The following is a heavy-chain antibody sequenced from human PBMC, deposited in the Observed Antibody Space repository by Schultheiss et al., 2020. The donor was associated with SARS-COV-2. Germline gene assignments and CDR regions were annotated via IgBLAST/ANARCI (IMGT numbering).Heavy chain of an antibody. Sequence: SETLSLTCTVSGDSINSGAYYYYWVRQPPGKGLEWIGYVYYSGSTAYNPSLKSRVTISADTSKNQFSLKLNSVTAADTAVYYCARGAMIGGFDIWGQGTMVTVSS. J-gene: IGHJ3*02. V-gene: IGHV4-31*03. CDR2: VYYSGST. CDR1: GDSINSGAYY. D-gene: IGHD3-22*01. CDR3: ARGAMIGGFDI.